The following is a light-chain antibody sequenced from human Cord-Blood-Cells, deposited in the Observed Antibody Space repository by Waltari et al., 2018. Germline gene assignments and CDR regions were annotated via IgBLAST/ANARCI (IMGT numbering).Light chain of an antibody. J-gene: IGKJ2*01. CDR2: AAS. CDR3: QQSYSTPYT. Sequence: DIQMTQSPSSLSASVGDRVTITCRASQSISSYLNWYQQKPGKAPKPLIYAASSLQSGVPSRFSGSGSGTDFTLTISSLQPEDFATYYCQQSYSTPYTSGQGTKLEIQ. V-gene: IGKV1-39*01. CDR1: QSISSY.